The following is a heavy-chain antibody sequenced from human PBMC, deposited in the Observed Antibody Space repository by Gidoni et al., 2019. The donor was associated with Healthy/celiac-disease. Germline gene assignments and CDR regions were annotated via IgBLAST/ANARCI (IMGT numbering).Heavy chain of an antibody. CDR3: ARHGGAGMGYYYYGMDV. V-gene: IGHV4-39*01. J-gene: IGHJ6*02. Sequence: QLQLQESCPGLVKPSETLSLTCTVSGGSISSSSYYWGWIRQPPGKGLEWIGSIYYSGSTYYNPSLKSRVTISVDTSKNQFSLKLSSVTAADTAVYYCARHGGAGMGYYYYGMDVWGQGTTVTVSS. CDR1: GGSISSSSYY. D-gene: IGHD3-10*01. CDR2: IYYSGST.